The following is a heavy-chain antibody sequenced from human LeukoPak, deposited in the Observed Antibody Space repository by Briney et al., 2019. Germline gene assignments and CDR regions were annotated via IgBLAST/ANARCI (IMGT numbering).Heavy chain of an antibody. Sequence: GGSLRLSCAASGFTFNSYSMNWVRQAPGKGLEWVSYISSSSSTIYYADSVKGRFTISRDNAKNSLYLQMNSLRAEDTAVYYCARESPYYDFWSGHDYWGQGTLVTVSS. CDR3: ARESPYYDFWSGHDY. V-gene: IGHV3-48*01. D-gene: IGHD3-3*01. J-gene: IGHJ4*02. CDR2: ISSSSSTI. CDR1: GFTFNSYS.